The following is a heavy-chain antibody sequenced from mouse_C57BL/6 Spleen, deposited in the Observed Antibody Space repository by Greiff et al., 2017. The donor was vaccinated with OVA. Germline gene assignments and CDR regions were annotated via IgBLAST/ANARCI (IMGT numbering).Heavy chain of an antibody. D-gene: IGHD1-1*01. CDR1: GFTFTDYY. V-gene: IGHV7-3*01. CDR3: ARRVYYGSSYVGYFDV. Sequence: EVKVVESGGGLVQPGGSLSLSCAASGFTFTDYYMSWVRQPPGKALEWLGFIRNKANGYTTEYSASVKGRFTISRDNSQSILYLQMNALRAEDSATYYCARRVYYGSSYVGYFDVWGTGTTVTVSS. J-gene: IGHJ1*03. CDR2: IRNKANGYTT.